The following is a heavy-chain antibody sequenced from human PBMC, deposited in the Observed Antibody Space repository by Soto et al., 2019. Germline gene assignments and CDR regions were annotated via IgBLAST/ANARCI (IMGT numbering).Heavy chain of an antibody. CDR1: GFIFSNYG. D-gene: IGHD3-16*01. CDR3: ARGGIHFYGMDV. Sequence: GGSLRLSCEASGFIFSNYGMHWVRQAPGKGLEWVAVIWYDGTNKYYADSLEGRFTISRDNSKNTLYLQMDSLRAEDTALYYCARGGIHFYGMDVWGQGTTVTVSS. J-gene: IGHJ6*02. V-gene: IGHV3-33*01. CDR2: IWYDGTNK.